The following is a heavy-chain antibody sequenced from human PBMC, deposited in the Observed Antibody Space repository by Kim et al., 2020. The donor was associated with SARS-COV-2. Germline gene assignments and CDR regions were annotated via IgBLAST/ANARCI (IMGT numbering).Heavy chain of an antibody. CDR1: GDSISGYY. CDR2: SYYSRST. J-gene: IGHJ5*02. D-gene: IGHD2-15*01. Sequence: SETLSFTCTVSGDSISGYYWSWIRQSPGKGLEWIGYSYYSRSTKYNPSLRSRVTISLDTSKNQISLKLRSVTAADTAVYYCAREGGYCSGGSCRDHWGQGTLVTVST. V-gene: IGHV4-59*01. CDR3: AREGGYCSGGSCRDH.